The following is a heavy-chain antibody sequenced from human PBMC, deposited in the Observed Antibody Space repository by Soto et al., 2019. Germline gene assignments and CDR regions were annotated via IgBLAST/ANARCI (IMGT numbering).Heavy chain of an antibody. Sequence: QVQLVQSGAEVKKPGSSVKVSCKASGGSLSNYGISWVRQAPGQGLEWMGAIIPVFGTPNYAQKVQDRVTITADESTTTVYMEVRSLTSEETAVYYCARGDATKIVVTTYYAMDVWGQGTTVTVSS. CDR1: GGSLSNYG. CDR3: ARGDATKIVVTTYYAMDV. D-gene: IGHD3-22*01. J-gene: IGHJ6*02. CDR2: IIPVFGTP. V-gene: IGHV1-69*12.